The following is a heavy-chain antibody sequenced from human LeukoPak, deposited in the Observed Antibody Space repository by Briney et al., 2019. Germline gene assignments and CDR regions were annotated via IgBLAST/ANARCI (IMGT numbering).Heavy chain of an antibody. CDR2: IKPDGSEK. CDR3: ARATWDS. J-gene: IGHJ4*02. D-gene: IGHD2-15*01. V-gene: IGHV3-7*01. CDR1: GFSFSSYW. Sequence: GGSLRLSCAASGFSFSSYWMAWVRQAPGKGLEWVANIKPDGSEKKYGDSVKGRFTVSRDNTKNSLYLQMNSLRAEDTAVYYCARATWDSWGQGALVTVSS.